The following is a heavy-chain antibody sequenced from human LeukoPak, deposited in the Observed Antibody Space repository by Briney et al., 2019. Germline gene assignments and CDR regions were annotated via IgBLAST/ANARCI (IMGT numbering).Heavy chain of an antibody. CDR1: GGSFSGYY. CDR2: INHSGST. CDR3: ARAPRITTWRRSPSNWFDP. D-gene: IGHD2-2*01. V-gene: IGHV4-34*01. J-gene: IGHJ5*02. Sequence: TSETLSLTCAVYGGSFSGYYWSWIRQPPGKGLEWIGEINHSGSTNYNPSLKSRVTISVDTSKNQFSLKLSSVTAADTAVYYCARAPRITTWRRSPSNWFDPWGQGTLVTVSS.